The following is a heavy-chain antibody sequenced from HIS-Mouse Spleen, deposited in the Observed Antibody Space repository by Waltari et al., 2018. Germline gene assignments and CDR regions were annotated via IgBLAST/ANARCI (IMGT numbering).Heavy chain of an antibody. CDR3: AREIPYSSSWYDWYFDL. V-gene: IGHV4-39*07. D-gene: IGHD6-13*01. CDR2: IYYSGST. Sequence: QLQLQESGPGLVKPSATLSLTCTVSGGSLSSRSYYWGWIRQPPGKGLEGIGSIYYSGSTYYNPSLKSRVTISVDTSKNQFSLKLSSVTAADTAVYYCAREIPYSSSWYDWYFDLWGRGTLVTVSS. CDR1: GGSLSSRSYY. J-gene: IGHJ2*01.